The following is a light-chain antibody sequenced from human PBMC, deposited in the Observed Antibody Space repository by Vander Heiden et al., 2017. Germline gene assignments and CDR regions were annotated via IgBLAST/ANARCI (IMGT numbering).Light chain of an antibody. J-gene: IGLJ1*01. CDR3: VSYGGNDNFYV. V-gene: IGLV2-8*01. CDR2: EVD. Sequence: QSALTQPPSASASPGQSVTISCTGVSSDIGSYHFVSWYQHYPGKVPRLRLFEVDKRPSGVPHRFSGSKSGNTASLTVSWLQAEDEADYYCVSYGGNDNFYVFGTGTALTVL. CDR1: SSDIGSYHF.